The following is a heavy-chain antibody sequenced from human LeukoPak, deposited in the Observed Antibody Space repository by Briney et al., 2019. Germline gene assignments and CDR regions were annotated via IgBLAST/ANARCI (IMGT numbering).Heavy chain of an antibody. V-gene: IGHV1-2*02. CDR2: IKPNSAGT. CDR1: GYTFSGSL. CDR3: ARGLRQLFPQRVDY. Sequence: GASVKVSCTAPGYTFSGSLMHWVRQAPGQGLEWMGWIKPNSAGTRYAQKFQGRFTMTRDTSINTAYMELSWLTSDDTAVYYCARGLRQLFPQRVDYWAREPWSPSPQ. D-gene: IGHD6-13*01. J-gene: IGHJ4*02.